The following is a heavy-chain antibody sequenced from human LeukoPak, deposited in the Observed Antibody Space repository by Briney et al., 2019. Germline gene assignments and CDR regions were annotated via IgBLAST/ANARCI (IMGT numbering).Heavy chain of an antibody. CDR3: ARASGYCSSTSCSLYGDGGGGAFDI. D-gene: IGHD2-2*01. CDR2: INHSGST. Sequence: SETLSLTCAVYGGSFSGYYWSWIRQPPGKGLEWIGEINHSGSTNYNPSLKSRVTISVDRSKNQFSLKLSSVTAADTAVYYCARASGYCSSTSCSLYGDGGGGAFDIWGQGTMVTVSS. CDR1: GGSFSGYY. V-gene: IGHV4-34*01. J-gene: IGHJ3*02.